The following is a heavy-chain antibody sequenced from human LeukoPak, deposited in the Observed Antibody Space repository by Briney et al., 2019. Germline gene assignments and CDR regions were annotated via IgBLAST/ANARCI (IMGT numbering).Heavy chain of an antibody. Sequence: SEILSLTCTVSGGSISSGGYYWSWIRQHPGKGLEWIGYIYYSGSTYYNPSLKSRVTISVDTSKNQFSLKLSSVTAADTAVYYCARDSFTSSAFDIWGQGTMVTVSS. V-gene: IGHV4-31*03. CDR2: IYYSGST. CDR1: GGSISSGGYY. J-gene: IGHJ3*02. CDR3: ARDSFTSSAFDI.